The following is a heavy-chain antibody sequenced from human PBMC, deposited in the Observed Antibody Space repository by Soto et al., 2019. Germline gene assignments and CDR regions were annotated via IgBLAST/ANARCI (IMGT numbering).Heavy chain of an antibody. CDR2: ISAYNGNT. D-gene: IGHD3-10*01. J-gene: IGHJ4*02. CDR3: ARYQGVWFGELHPIPFDY. CDR1: GYTFTSYG. V-gene: IGHV1-18*01. Sequence: QVQLVQSGAEVKRPGASVKVSCKASGYTFTSYGISWVRQAPGQGLEWMGWISAYNGNTNYAQKLQGRVTMTTDTSTSTDYMELRSLRSDDPAVYYCARYQGVWFGELHPIPFDYWGQGTLVTVSS.